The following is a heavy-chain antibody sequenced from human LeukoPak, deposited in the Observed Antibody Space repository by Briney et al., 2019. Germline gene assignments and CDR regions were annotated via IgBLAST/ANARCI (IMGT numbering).Heavy chain of an antibody. V-gene: IGHV3-21*01. CDR3: ARDHATYYYDSSGYYGY. D-gene: IGHD3-22*01. CDR1: GFTFSSYS. Sequence: GGSLRLSCAASGFTFSSYSMNWVRQAPGKGPEWVSSISSSSTYIYYGGSVKGRFTVSRDNARNSLYLQMNSLRAEDTAVYYCARDHATYYYDSSGYYGYWGQGTLVTVSS. CDR2: ISSSSTYI. J-gene: IGHJ4*02.